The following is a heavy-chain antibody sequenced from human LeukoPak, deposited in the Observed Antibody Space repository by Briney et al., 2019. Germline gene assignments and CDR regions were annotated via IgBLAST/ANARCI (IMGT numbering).Heavy chain of an antibody. V-gene: IGHV3-30-3*01. CDR3: ARDTPYHDY. CDR1: GFTFSSYT. J-gene: IGHJ4*02. CDR2: ISYDGSNK. Sequence: GESLRLSCAASGFTFSSYTMDWVRQAPGKGLEWVAVISYDGSNKYYADSVKGRFTISRDNSKNTLYLQMNSLRAEDTAVYYCARDTPYHDYWGQGTLVTVSS.